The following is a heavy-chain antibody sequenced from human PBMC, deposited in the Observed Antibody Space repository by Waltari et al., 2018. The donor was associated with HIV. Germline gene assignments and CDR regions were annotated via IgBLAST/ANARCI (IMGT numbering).Heavy chain of an antibody. J-gene: IGHJ5*01. V-gene: IGHV1-2*06. Sequence: QGQLVQSGAEVKKPGASVKVSCKASGYTLPAHYIHWVRQAPGQGLEWMGRINTKSGLPHYAQKFQDRVTVTRDTSITTAYMELSSLSSDDTSSSFCFSSSPPDS. CDR2: INTKSGLP. CDR3: FSSSPPDS. CDR1: GYTLPAHY.